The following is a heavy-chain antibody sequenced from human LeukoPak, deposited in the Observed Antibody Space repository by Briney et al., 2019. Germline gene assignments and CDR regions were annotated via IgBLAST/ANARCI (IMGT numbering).Heavy chain of an antibody. V-gene: IGHV3-30*18. CDR2: ISYDGSNK. CDR3: AKAPPNSSGLYVGYYYYGMDV. D-gene: IGHD6-19*01. Sequence: GGSLRLSCAASGFTFSSYGMHWVRQAPGKGLEWVAVISYDGSNKYYADSVKGRFTISRDNSKNTLYLQMNSLRAEDTAVYYRAKAPPNSSGLYVGYYYYGMDVWGQGNTVNGFS. J-gene: IGHJ6*02. CDR1: GFTFSSYG.